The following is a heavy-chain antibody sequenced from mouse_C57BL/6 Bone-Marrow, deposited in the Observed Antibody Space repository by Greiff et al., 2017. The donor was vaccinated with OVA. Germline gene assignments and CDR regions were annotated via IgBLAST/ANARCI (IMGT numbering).Heavy chain of an antibody. D-gene: IGHD2-4*01. V-gene: IGHV5-12*01. Sequence: EVKLVESGGGLVQPGGSLKLSCAASGFTFSDYYMYWVRQTPEKRLEWVAYISNGGGSTYYPDTVKGRFTISRDNAKNTLYLQMSRLKSEDTAMYYCARRYYEYDHFDYWGQGTTLTVSS. CDR1: GFTFSDYY. CDR3: ARRYYEYDHFDY. J-gene: IGHJ2*01. CDR2: ISNGGGST.